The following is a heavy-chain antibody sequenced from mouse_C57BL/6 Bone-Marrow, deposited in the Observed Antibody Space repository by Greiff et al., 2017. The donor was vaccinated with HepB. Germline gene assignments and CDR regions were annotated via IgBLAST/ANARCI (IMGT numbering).Heavy chain of an antibody. CDR2: IHPNSGST. V-gene: IGHV1-64*01. CDR1: GYTFTSYW. Sequence: QVQLKEPGAELVKPGASVKLSCKASGYTFTSYWMHWVKQRPGQGLEWIGMIHPNSGSTNYNEKFKSKATLTVDKSSSTAYMQLSSLTSEDSAVYYCARKGLLRKVDYWGQGTSVTVSS. D-gene: IGHD1-1*01. CDR3: ARKGLLRKVDY. J-gene: IGHJ4*01.